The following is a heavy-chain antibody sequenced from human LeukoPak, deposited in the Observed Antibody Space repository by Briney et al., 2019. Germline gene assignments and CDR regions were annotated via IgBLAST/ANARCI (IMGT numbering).Heavy chain of an antibody. V-gene: IGHV4-61*02. CDR2: ICTSGST. J-gene: IGHJ4*02. CDR3: ARAQRYDDFWIGYEFGY. CDR1: GGSMSSGSYY. Sequence: SETLSLTCTVSGGSMSSGSYYWSWIRQPAGKVLEWIERICTSGSTNYNPSLKSRVTISVDTSKNQYSLKLSSVTAADTAVYYCARAQRYDDFWIGYEFGYWGQGTLVTVSS. D-gene: IGHD3-3*01.